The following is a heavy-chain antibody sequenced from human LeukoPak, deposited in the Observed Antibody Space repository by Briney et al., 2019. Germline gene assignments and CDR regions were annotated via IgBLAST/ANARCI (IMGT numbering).Heavy chain of an antibody. Sequence: ASVKVSCKASGYTFTSYYMHWVRQAPGQGLEWMGIINPSGGSTSYAQKFQGRVTMTRDMSTSTVYMELSSLRSEDTAVYYCAKDDCTSSSCRRGAAFDIWGLGTMVTVSS. CDR1: GYTFTSYY. CDR3: AKDDCTSSSCRRGAAFDI. D-gene: IGHD2-15*01. CDR2: INPSGGST. J-gene: IGHJ3*02. V-gene: IGHV1-46*01.